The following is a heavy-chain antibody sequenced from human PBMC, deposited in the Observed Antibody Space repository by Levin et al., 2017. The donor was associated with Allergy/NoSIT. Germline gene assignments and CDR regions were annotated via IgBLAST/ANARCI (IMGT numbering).Heavy chain of an antibody. CDR1: FFPFRPSA. CDR2: IRGSASRT. CDR3: VPGIAVTGSPTDH. Sequence: SLLLSFSSSFFPFRPSALSWVRQAPGKGLEWVSAIRGSASRTFYADSVKGRFTISRDNSKNTVSLQMNSLRAEDTAIYYCVPGIAVTGSPTDHWGQGTLVTVSS. D-gene: IGHD6-19*01. J-gene: IGHJ4*02. V-gene: IGHV3-23*01.